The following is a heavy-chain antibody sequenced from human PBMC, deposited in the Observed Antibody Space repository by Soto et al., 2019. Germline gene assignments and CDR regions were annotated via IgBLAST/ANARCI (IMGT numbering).Heavy chain of an antibody. CDR1: GFTFNNYA. D-gene: IGHD6-19*01. CDR2: LSSGGSGK. CDR3: AKTANGWFSAFDI. J-gene: IGHJ3*02. V-gene: IGHV3-23*01. Sequence: PGGSLRLSCAASGFTFNNYAMSWVRQAPGKGLEWVSSLSSGGSGKYYAKSVKGRITISRDNFKNTVYLQKNSLRAEDTAVYYCAKTANGWFSAFDIWGQGTMVTVSS.